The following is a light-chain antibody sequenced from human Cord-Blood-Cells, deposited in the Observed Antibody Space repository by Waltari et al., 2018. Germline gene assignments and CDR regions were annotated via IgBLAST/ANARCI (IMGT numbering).Light chain of an antibody. J-gene: IGLJ1*01. V-gene: IGLV1-44*01. Sequence: QSVLTQPPSASGPPGQSVTISCSGSRSNIGSNTVNWYQQLPGTAPKLLIYRNNQRPSGVPDRFSGSKSGTSASLAISGLQAEDEADYYCAAWDDSLNGFYVFGTGTKVTVL. CDR3: AAWDDSLNGFYV. CDR1: RSNIGSNT. CDR2: RNN.